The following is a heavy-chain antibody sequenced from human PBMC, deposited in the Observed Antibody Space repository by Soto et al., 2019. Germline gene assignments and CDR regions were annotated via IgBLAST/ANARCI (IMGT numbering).Heavy chain of an antibody. V-gene: IGHV3-30-3*01. Sequence: QSGGSLRLSCAASGFTFSSYAMHWVRQAPGKGLEWVAVISYDGSNKYYADSVKGRFTISRDNSKNTLYLQMNSLRAEDTAVYYCDCSSTSCMDVWGQGTTVTVSS. CDR1: GFTFSSYA. CDR3: DCSSTSCMDV. D-gene: IGHD2-2*01. J-gene: IGHJ6*02. CDR2: ISYDGSNK.